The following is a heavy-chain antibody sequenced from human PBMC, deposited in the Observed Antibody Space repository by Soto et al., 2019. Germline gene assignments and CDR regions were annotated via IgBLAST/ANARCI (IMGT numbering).Heavy chain of an antibody. Sequence: ASVKVSCKVSGYTLTELSMHWVRQAPGKGLEWMGGFDPEDGETIYAQKFQGRVTMTEDTSTDTAYMELSSLRSEDTSVYYCATDREYSSSWYLTNFNYWGQGTLVTVSS. V-gene: IGHV1-24*01. CDR3: ATDREYSSSWYLTNFNY. D-gene: IGHD6-13*01. J-gene: IGHJ4*02. CDR2: FDPEDGET. CDR1: GYTLTELS.